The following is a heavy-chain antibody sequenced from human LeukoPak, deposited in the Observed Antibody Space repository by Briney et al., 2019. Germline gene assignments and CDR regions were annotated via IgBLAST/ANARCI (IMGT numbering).Heavy chain of an antibody. CDR2: LYSDGST. Sequence: GGSLRLSCAASGFIVNNNYMSWVRQPPGKGLEWVSILYSDGSTSYADSVKGRFTISRDDSKNTVYLQMNSLRAEDTAVYYCARPYNSGWYGAFDIWGQGTMGTVSS. J-gene: IGHJ3*02. D-gene: IGHD6-19*01. CDR1: GFIVNNNY. CDR3: ARPYNSGWYGAFDI. V-gene: IGHV3-53*01.